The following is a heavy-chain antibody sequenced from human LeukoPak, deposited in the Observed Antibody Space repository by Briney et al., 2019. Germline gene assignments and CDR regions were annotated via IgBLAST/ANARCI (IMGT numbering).Heavy chain of an antibody. CDR1: GFNFDAYA. CDR2: IRSQAYGAAT. V-gene: IGHV3-49*04. CDR3: TRVNYYDSGSLYYGYFDY. D-gene: IGHD3-22*01. Sequence: PGGSLRVSCSASGFNFDAYAMSWVRQAPGKGPEWVGFIRSQAYGAATNYAPFVQDRFTISRDDSRRIVHLQLDSLRTDGTAVYFCTRVNYYDSGSLYYGYFDYWGQGVLVTVSS. J-gene: IGHJ4*02.